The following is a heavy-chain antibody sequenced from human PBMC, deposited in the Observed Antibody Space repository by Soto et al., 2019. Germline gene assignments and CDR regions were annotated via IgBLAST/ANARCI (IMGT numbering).Heavy chain of an antibody. CDR2: ISYDGSNK. V-gene: IGHV3-30*18. J-gene: IGHJ3*02. CDR1: GFTFSSYG. Sequence: RLSCAASGFTFSSYGMHWVRQAPGKGLEWVAVISYDGSNKYYADSVKGRFTISRDNSKNTLYLQMNSLRAEDTAVYYCAKSKGYYDSSGYHDAFDIWGQGTMVTVSS. CDR3: AKSKGYYDSSGYHDAFDI. D-gene: IGHD3-22*01.